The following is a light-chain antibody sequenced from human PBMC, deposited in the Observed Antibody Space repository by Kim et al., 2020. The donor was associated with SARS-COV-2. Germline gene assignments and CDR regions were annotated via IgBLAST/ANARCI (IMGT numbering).Light chain of an antibody. V-gene: IGKV3-15*01. J-gene: IGKJ5*01. CDR1: QSVSSK. CDR2: GAS. Sequence: EIVMTQSPATLSVSPGERATLSRRASQSVSSKLAWYQQKPGQAPRLLIYGASTRATGIPARLSGSGSGTEFTLTISSLQSEDFAVYYCQQYSNWPSITFGQGTRLEIK. CDR3: QQYSNWPSIT.